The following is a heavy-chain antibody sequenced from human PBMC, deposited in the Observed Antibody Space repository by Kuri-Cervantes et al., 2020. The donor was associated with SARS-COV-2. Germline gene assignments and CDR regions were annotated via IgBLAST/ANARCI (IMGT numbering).Heavy chain of an antibody. D-gene: IGHD3-22*01. CDR3: ARHDAFYDRGGYAPIDV. CDR1: GGSFSDYY. V-gene: IGHV4-34*01. J-gene: IGHJ4*02. Sequence: GSLRLSCAVYGGSFSDYYWSWVRQPPGKGLEWIGEINHSGNTNYDPSLKSRVTISIDTSKNQFSLKLSSVTAADTAVYYCARHDAFYDRGGYAPIDVWGQGILVTVSS. CDR2: INHSGNT.